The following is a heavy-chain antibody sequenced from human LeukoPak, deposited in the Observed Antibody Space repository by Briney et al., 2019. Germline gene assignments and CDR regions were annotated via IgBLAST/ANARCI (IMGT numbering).Heavy chain of an antibody. V-gene: IGHV3-33*05. Sequence: PGRSLRLSCAASGFTFSSFGMHWVRQAPGRGLEWVALILYDEKYYADSVKGRFTISRDNSKNILYLQMDSLRVEDTAVYYCARYCSGGCYSGVDHWGQGTLVTVPS. CDR1: GFTFSSFG. D-gene: IGHD2-21*02. CDR2: ILYDEK. J-gene: IGHJ4*02. CDR3: ARYCSGGCYSGVDH.